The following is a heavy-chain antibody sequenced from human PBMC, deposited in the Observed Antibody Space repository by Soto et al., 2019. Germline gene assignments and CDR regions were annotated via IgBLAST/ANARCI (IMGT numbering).Heavy chain of an antibody. CDR3: ARGRYWDY. Sequence: QAHLVQSGPEVKKPGASVKVSCKGSGYIFTSYGIAWVRQAPGQGLEWMGWISAHNGKTEYAQKFQGRVTVTRDTSTSTAYLELRSLRSDVTALHYCARGRYWDYWGQGALVTVSS. J-gene: IGHJ4*02. CDR1: GYIFTSYG. D-gene: IGHD2-8*02. V-gene: IGHV1-18*01. CDR2: ISAHNGKT.